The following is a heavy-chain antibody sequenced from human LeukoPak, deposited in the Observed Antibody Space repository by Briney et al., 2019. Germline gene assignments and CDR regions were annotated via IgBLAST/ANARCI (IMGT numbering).Heavy chain of an antibody. CDR1: GGTFISYA. V-gene: IGHV1-69*04. J-gene: IGHJ4*02. CDR3: ARDRGNQAGFVYCSSTSCPRYGYYFDY. CDR2: IIPILGIA. Sequence: SVKVSCKASGGTFISYAIIWVRQAAGQGLEWMGRIIPILGIAKQAHKFQGRVTITADKSTSTAYMELSSLRSEDTAVYYCARDRGNQAGFVYCSSTSCPRYGYYFDYWGQGTLVTVS. D-gene: IGHD2-2*01.